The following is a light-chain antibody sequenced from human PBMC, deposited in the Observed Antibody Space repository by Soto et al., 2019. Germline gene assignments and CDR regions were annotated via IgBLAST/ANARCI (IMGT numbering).Light chain of an antibody. Sequence: QSALTQPASVSGSPGQSITISFTGTSSEVGGYNYVSWYQQHPGKAPKLMICDVSNRPSGVSNRFSGSKSGNTASLTISGLQAEDEADYYCSSYTSSSTFYVFGTGTKVTVL. CDR3: SSYTSSSTFYV. V-gene: IGLV2-14*01. CDR1: SSEVGGYNY. CDR2: DVS. J-gene: IGLJ1*01.